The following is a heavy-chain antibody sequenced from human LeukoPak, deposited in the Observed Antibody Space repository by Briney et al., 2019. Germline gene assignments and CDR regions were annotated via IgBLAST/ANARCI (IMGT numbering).Heavy chain of an antibody. Sequence: KPSETLSLTCAVYGGSFSGYYWSWIRQPPGKGLEWIGEINHSGSTNYNPSLKSRVTISVDTSKNQFSLKLSSVTAADTAVYYCARESIGWSSTSCSRPPFDYWGQGTLVAVSS. CDR2: INHSGST. CDR1: GGSFSGYY. D-gene: IGHD2-2*01. J-gene: IGHJ4*02. CDR3: ARESIGWSSTSCSRPPFDY. V-gene: IGHV4-34*01.